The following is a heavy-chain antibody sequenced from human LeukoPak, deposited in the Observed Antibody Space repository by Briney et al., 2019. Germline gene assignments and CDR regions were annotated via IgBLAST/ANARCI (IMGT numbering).Heavy chain of an antibody. V-gene: IGHV1-3*01. J-gene: IGHJ4*02. CDR3: ARADTTVVTPAGY. Sequence: GASVKVSCKASGYTFTSYAMHWVGQAPGQRLEWMGWINAGNGNTKYSQEFQGRVTITGDTSASTAYMELSSLRSEDTAVYYCARADTTVVTPAGYWGQGTLVTVCS. CDR2: INAGNGNT. CDR1: GYTFTSYA. D-gene: IGHD4-23*01.